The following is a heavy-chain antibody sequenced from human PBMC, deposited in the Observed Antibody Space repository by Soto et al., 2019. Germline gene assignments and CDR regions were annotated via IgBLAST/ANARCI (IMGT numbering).Heavy chain of an antibody. CDR2: IFYSGSTTY. CDR1: VGSISVHC. Sequence: SETLSLPCTFSVGSISVHCWSWIRQPPGEGMDRIGYIFYSGSTTYNNNPSLKSRVTISVDTSKNQLSLRLSSVTAADTAVYYCARVGSSGWSPDYWGQGTMVTVSS. J-gene: IGHJ4*02. D-gene: IGHD6-19*01. CDR3: ARVGSSGWSPDY. V-gene: IGHV4-59*11.